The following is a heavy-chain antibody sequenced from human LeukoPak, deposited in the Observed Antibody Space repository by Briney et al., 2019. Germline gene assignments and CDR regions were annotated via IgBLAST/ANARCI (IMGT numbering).Heavy chain of an antibody. V-gene: IGHV3-9*01. CDR3: AKGNYFDY. Sequence: PGRSLRPSCAASGFTFDDYAMHWVRQAPGKGLEWVSGISWDSAGIGYADSVEGRFTISRDNAKNSLYLQMNSLRAEDTALYYCAKGNYFDYWGQGTLVTVSS. J-gene: IGHJ4*02. CDR2: ISWDSAGI. CDR1: GFTFDDYA.